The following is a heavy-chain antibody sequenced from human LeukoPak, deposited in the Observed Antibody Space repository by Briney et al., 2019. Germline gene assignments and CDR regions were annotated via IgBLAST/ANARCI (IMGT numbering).Heavy chain of an antibody. CDR1: GFTFSSFG. CDR3: VRGVGVSRFNYLDS. Sequence: PGRSLTLSCAASGFTFSSFGMHWVRQAPGKGLEWVAVIWYDASNKYYADSVKGRFTISRDNSKNTLYLQMNSLRDHDTAVYYCVRGVGVSRFNYLDSWGQGTLVIVSS. V-gene: IGHV3-33*01. J-gene: IGHJ4*02. CDR2: IWYDASNK. D-gene: IGHD6-13*01.